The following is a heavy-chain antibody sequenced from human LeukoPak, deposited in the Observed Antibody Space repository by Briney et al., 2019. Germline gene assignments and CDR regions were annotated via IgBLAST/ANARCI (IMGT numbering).Heavy chain of an antibody. CDR1: GGSISNSDYS. D-gene: IGHD5-18*01. J-gene: IGHJ4*02. Sequence: SETLSLTCTVSGGSISNSDYSWGWIRQPPGKGLECIGTIYYSGSTYYKSSLKSRVTISVDTSKNQFSLKLSSVTAADTAVYYCARVADGKGYPFDYWGQGTLVTASS. V-gene: IGHV4-39*07. CDR3: ARVADGKGYPFDY. CDR2: IYYSGST.